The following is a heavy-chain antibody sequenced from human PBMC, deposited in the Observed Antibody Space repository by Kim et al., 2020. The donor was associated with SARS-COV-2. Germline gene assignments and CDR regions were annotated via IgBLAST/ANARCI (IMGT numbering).Heavy chain of an antibody. D-gene: IGHD2-8*01. CDR3: ARHHGRTNYFDY. CDR1: GGSMTNGDYY. J-gene: IGHJ4*02. V-gene: IGHV4-39*01. CDR2: VHSSGKKS. Sequence: SETLSLTCTVSGGSMTNGDYYWDWIRQAPGKGLEWIGNVHSSGKKSYYNPSLKSRVTMSVDTSKRQFSLKLSSVTAADAAAYYCARHHGRTNYFDYWGQGTLVTVSS.